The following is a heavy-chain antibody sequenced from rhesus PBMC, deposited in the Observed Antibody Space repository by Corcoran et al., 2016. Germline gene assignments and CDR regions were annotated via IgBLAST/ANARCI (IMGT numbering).Heavy chain of an antibody. Sequence: QVQLQESGPGLVKPSATLPLTCAASGSYISTTYWRLIRQAPGKGLEWIGRIYGWGGSTDYNPSLKSRVTSSIDTSKNQFSLKLSSVTAADTAVYYCARDWGDNRFDVWGAGVLVTVSS. D-gene: IGHD3-34*01. V-gene: IGHV4S2*01. CDR3: ARDWGDNRFDV. CDR1: GSYISTTY. CDR2: IYGWGGST. J-gene: IGHJ5-1*01.